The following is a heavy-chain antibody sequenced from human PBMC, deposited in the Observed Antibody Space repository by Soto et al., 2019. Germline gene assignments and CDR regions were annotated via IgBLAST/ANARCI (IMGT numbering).Heavy chain of an antibody. Sequence: GPGPLPPSETLSLTCTVSGGSISSGGYYWSWIRQHPGKGLEWIGYIYYSGSTYYNPSLKSRVTISVDTSKNQFSLKLSSVTAADTAVYYCAREPDTAMENWFDPWGQGTLVTVSS. D-gene: IGHD5-18*01. J-gene: IGHJ5*02. CDR1: GGSISSGGYY. CDR2: IYYSGST. CDR3: AREPDTAMENWFDP. V-gene: IGHV4-31*03.